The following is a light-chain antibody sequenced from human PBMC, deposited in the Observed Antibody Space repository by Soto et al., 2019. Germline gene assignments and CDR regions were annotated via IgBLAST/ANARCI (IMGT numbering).Light chain of an antibody. V-gene: IGKV1-5*03. CDR3: QHYSLYSPWT. Sequence: DIQMTQSPSTLSASVGDRVTISCRASQSISSWLAWYQQKPGKAPKLLIYKASTLKSGVPSRFSGSGSGTGFTLTIRSLQPDDFATYYCQHYSLYSPWTCGQGTKGDI. CDR1: QSISSW. J-gene: IGKJ1*01. CDR2: KAS.